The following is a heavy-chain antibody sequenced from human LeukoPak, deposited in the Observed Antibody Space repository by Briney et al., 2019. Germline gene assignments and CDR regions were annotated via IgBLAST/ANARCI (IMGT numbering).Heavy chain of an antibody. V-gene: IGHV1-8*03. CDR3: ARGGSGVSAKGWFDP. D-gene: IGHD2-21*02. J-gene: IGHJ5*02. Sequence: ASVKVSCKASGYTFTSYESNWVRQATGQGLEWMGWMNPNSGNTGYAQKFQGRVTTTRNTSISTAYMELSSLRSEDTAVYYCARGGSGVSAKGWFDPWGQGTLVTVSS. CDR1: GYTFTSYE. CDR2: MNPNSGNT.